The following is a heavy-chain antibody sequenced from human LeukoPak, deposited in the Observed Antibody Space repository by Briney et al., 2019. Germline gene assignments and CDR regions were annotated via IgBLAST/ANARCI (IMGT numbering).Heavy chain of an antibody. CDR2: INSDGSST. Sequence: GGSLRLSCAASGFTFSSYWMHWVRQAPGKGLVWVSRINSDGSSTSYADSVKGRFTISRDNSKNTLYLQMNSLRAEDTAVYYCAKVVVPAAIRSYYFDYWGQRTLVTVSS. CDR3: AKVVVPAAIRSYYFDY. V-gene: IGHV3-74*01. J-gene: IGHJ4*02. CDR1: GFTFSSYW. D-gene: IGHD2-2*01.